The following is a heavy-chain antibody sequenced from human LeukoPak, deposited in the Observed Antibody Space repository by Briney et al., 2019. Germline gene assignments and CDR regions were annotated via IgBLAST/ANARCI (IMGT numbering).Heavy chain of an antibody. J-gene: IGHJ2*01. CDR3: ARHSSGWYWYFDL. Sequence: SETLFLTCAVYGGSFSGYYWSWIRQPPGKGLEWIGEINHSGSTNYNPSLKSRVTISVDTSKNQFSLKLSSVTAADTAVYYCARHSSGWYWYFDLWGRGTLVTVSS. CDR2: INHSGST. CDR1: GGSFSGYY. V-gene: IGHV4-34*01. D-gene: IGHD6-19*01.